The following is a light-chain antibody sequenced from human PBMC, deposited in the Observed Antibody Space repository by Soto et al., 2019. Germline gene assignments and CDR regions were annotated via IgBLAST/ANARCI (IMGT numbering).Light chain of an antibody. J-gene: IGKJ4*01. CDR2: TSS. Sequence: DIQMTQSPSSVSASVGDRVTITCRASQDINNWLAWYQQKPGKAPKLLIYTSSSLQSGVPSRFSGSGFGTDFTLTISSLQPDDFATYYCQQANSFPLTFGGGTKVEIK. CDR3: QQANSFPLT. CDR1: QDINNW. V-gene: IGKV1D-12*01.